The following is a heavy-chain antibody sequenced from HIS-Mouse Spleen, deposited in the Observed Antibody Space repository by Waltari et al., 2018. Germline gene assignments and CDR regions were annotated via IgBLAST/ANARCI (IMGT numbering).Heavy chain of an antibody. CDR3: ARGDYPREPGY. V-gene: IGHV4-34*01. J-gene: IGHJ4*02. CDR2: INHSGST. CDR1: GGSFSGYY. D-gene: IGHD1-26*01. Sequence: QVQLQQWGAGLLKPSETLSLTCAVYGGSFSGYYWSWIRQPPGKGLECIGEINHSGSTNYNPSRKSRVTIAVDTSKSQFSLKLGSVTAADTAVYYCARGDYPREPGYWGQGTLVTVSS.